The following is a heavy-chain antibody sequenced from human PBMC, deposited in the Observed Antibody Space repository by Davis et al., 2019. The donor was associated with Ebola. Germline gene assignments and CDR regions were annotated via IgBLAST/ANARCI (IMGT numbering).Heavy chain of an antibody. CDR2: IYPGDSDV. Sequence: GESLKISCQGSGYSFTNFWIAWVRQMPGKGLEWMGIIYPGDSDVTYSPSVQDQVTISVDKSVNTAYLQWRRLKASDTAIYYCARPSSGYEASFDYWGQGTPVTVSS. V-gene: IGHV5-51*01. CDR1: GYSFTNFW. J-gene: IGHJ4*02. D-gene: IGHD3-22*01. CDR3: ARPSSGYEASFDY.